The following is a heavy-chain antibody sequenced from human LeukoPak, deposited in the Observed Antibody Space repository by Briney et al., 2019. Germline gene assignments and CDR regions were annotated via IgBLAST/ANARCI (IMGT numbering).Heavy chain of an antibody. Sequence: SETLSLTCTVSGGSISSSSYYWGWLRQPPGKGLEWIGSIYYSGSTYYNPSLKSRVTISVDTSKNQFSLKLSSVTAADTAVYYCARVVGTPFRGYYYMDVWGKGTTVTVSS. CDR3: ARVVGTPFRGYYYMDV. CDR1: GGSISSSSYY. J-gene: IGHJ6*03. V-gene: IGHV4-39*01. D-gene: IGHD6-13*01. CDR2: IYYSGST.